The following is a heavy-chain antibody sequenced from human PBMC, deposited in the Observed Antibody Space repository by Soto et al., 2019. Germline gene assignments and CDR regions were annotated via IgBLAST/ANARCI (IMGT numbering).Heavy chain of an antibody. CDR2: IHWNDDN. V-gene: IGHV2-5*01. CDR1: GFALTTGRVG. D-gene: IGHD2-15*01. Sequence: QITLEETGPPLVKPTQTLTLTCTFSGFALTTGRVGVGWIRQPPGKALEWLAVIHWNDDNHYSPSLKSRLTITNETSKNQVVLTLTNIDPVDTATYYFTHRRLGYGQCYWGQGTLVTVSS. CDR3: THRRLGYGQCY. J-gene: IGHJ4*02.